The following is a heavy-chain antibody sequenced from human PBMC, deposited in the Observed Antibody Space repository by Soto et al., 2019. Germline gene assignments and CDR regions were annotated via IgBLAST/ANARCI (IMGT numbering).Heavy chain of an antibody. CDR2: IYHSGYS. V-gene: IGHV4-30-2*01. Sequence: TLSLTCAVSVGSIIRGGYSWSWIRQRPGKSVETLGYIYHSGYSFNNPTVNSRVTISLDMSNNQFALKLGSVTAADMVVYFCARLYVDHTGAFDYWGQGTQVTVSS. J-gene: IGHJ4*02. D-gene: IGHD2-8*02. CDR1: VGSIIRGGYS. CDR3: ARLYVDHTGAFDY.